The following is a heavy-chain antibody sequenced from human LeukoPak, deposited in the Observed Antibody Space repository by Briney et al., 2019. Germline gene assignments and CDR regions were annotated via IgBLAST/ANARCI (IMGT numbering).Heavy chain of an antibody. CDR3: TTATGVWFGEFHLDY. V-gene: IGHV3-15*01. D-gene: IGHD3-10*01. Sequence: GGSLRLSCAASGFTFSNAWMSWVRQAPGKGLEWVGRIKSKTDGGTTDYAAPVKGRFTISRDDSKNTLYLQMNSLKTEDTAVYYCTTATGVWFGEFHLDYWGQGTLVTVSS. J-gene: IGHJ4*02. CDR2: IKSKTDGGTT. CDR1: GFTFSNAW.